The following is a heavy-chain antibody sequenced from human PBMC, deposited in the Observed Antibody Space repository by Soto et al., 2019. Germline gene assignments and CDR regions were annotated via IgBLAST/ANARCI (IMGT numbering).Heavy chain of an antibody. CDR2: ISSSSSTI. Sequence: GSLSPSSAAAGFAFRIYGMNWVRQAPGKGLEWVSYISSSSSTIYYADSVKGRFTISRDNAKNSLYLQMNSLRDEDTAVYYCARDPGVRYGMEVWGQGTTVTVSS. J-gene: IGHJ6*02. V-gene: IGHV3-48*02. CDR3: ARDPGVRYGMEV. CDR1: GFAFRIYG. D-gene: IGHD6-6*01.